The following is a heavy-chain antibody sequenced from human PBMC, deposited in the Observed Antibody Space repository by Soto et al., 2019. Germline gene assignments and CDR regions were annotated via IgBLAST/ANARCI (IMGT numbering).Heavy chain of an antibody. CDR3: ATAYVYDFENSNYYRDAFDI. D-gene: IGHD3-22*01. Sequence: GESLKISCKASGYNFTAFWIHWVRQMPGKGLEWLGKIDPSDSYTNYSPSFEGHVTISTDNSITTAYLQWSSLRASDTAMYYCATAYVYDFENSNYYRDAFDIWGQGTLVTVSS. CDR1: GYNFTAFW. CDR2: IDPSDSYT. J-gene: IGHJ3*02. V-gene: IGHV5-10-1*01.